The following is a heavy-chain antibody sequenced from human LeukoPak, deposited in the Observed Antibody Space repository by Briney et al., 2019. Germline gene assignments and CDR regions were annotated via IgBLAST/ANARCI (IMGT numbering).Heavy chain of an antibody. CDR1: GFTFSYYS. Sequence: GGSLRLSCAASGFTFSYYSMNWVRQAPGKGLEWISYSNTDGTISYADSVKGRFTIPRDNAENSLYLQMNSLRDEDTAVYFCVRDRDYAFDFWGQGTMVTVSS. CDR2: SNTDGTI. CDR3: VRDRDYAFDF. J-gene: IGHJ3*01. V-gene: IGHV3-48*02.